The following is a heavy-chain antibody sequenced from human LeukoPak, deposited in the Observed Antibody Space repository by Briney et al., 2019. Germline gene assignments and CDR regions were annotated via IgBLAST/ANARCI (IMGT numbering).Heavy chain of an antibody. CDR3: ARVPPSGWSVDYYYYYMDV. J-gene: IGHJ6*03. CDR2: ISYDRGKK. CDR1: GFTFTTYG. D-gene: IGHD6-19*01. V-gene: IGHV3-30*03. Sequence: GGSLRLSCAASGFTFTTYGMHWVRQAPGKGLEWVAVISYDRGKKYYADSVKGRFTISRDNSKNALYLQLNSLRPEDTAVYYCARVPPSGWSVDYYYYYMDVWGKGTTVTVSS.